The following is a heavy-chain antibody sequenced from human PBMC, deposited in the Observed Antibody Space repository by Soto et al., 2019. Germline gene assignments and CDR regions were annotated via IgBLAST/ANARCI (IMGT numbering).Heavy chain of an antibody. Sequence: EVQLVESGGGLVKPGGSLRLSCAASGFTFSTYIMNWVRQAPGKGLEWVSSISSSGSYIYYADSVKGRFTISRDNAKNSLYLQMNSLRAEDTAVYYCARDPGDWYFDLWGRGTLVTVSS. CDR2: ISSSGSYI. V-gene: IGHV3-21*01. D-gene: IGHD3-10*01. CDR1: GFTFSTYI. CDR3: ARDPGDWYFDL. J-gene: IGHJ2*01.